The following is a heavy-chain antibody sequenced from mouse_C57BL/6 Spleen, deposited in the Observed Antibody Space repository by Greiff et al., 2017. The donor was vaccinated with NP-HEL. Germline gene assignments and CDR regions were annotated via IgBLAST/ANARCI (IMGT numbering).Heavy chain of an antibody. CDR1: GYAFTNYL. CDR2: INPGSGGT. Sequence: QVQLQQSGAELVRPGTSVKVSCKASGYAFTNYLIEWVKQRPGQGLEWIGVINPGSGGTNYNEKFKGKATLTADKSSSTAYMQLSSLTSEDSAVYFCARSGYYGSRVYFDYWGQGTTLTVSS. J-gene: IGHJ2*01. CDR3: ARSGYYGSRVYFDY. V-gene: IGHV1-54*01. D-gene: IGHD1-1*01.